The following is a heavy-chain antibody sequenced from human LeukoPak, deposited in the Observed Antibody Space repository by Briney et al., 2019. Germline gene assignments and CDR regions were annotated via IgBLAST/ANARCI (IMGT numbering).Heavy chain of an antibody. Sequence: ASVKVSCKASGYTFTNYDIHWVRQAPGQRLEWMGRFIADNGYANYSQKLQGRVTITRDTSASTGYMELSSLRSEDTAVYFCARGVPGGFDIWGQGTMVTVSS. CDR1: GYTFTNYD. CDR3: ARGVPGGFDI. V-gene: IGHV1-3*01. CDR2: FIADNGYA. J-gene: IGHJ3*02. D-gene: IGHD3-10*01.